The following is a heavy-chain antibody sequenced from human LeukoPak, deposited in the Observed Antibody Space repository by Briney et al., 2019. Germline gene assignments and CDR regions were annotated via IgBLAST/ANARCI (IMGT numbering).Heavy chain of an antibody. D-gene: IGHD6-13*01. V-gene: IGHV4-4*07. Sequence: PSETLSLTCTVSGGSISSYYWSWIRQPAGKGLEWIGRIYTSGSTNYNPSLKSRVTMSVDTSKNQFSLKLSSVTAADTAVYYCARQGIPAAASEYFQDWGQGTLVTVSS. CDR3: ARQGIPAAASEYFQD. CDR2: IYTSGST. J-gene: IGHJ1*01. CDR1: GGSISSYY.